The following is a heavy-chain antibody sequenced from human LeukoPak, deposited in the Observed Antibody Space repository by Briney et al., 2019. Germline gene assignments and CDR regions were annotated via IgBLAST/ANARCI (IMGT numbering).Heavy chain of an antibody. CDR1: GFTFSSYA. V-gene: IGHV3-23*01. J-gene: IGHJ6*03. D-gene: IGHD3-3*01. CDR3: ANVNNDFWSGYNSPYYYMDV. CDR2: ISGSGGST. Sequence: GGSLRLSCAASGFTFSSYAMSWVRQAPGKGLEWVSAISGSGGSTYYADSVKGRFTISRDNSKNTLYLQMNSLRAEDTAVYYCANVNNDFWSGYNSPYYYMDVWGKGTTVTVSS.